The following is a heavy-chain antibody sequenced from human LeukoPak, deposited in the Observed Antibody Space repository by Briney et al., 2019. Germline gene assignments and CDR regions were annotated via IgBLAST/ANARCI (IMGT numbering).Heavy chain of an antibody. V-gene: IGHV4-4*02. CDR3: ARNSKAHYDILTGYYTGWFDP. D-gene: IGHD3-9*01. CDR1: GGSISSSDW. J-gene: IGHJ5*02. CDR2: IYHSGST. Sequence: SETLSLTCAVSGGSISSSDWWSWVRQPPGKGLEWIGEIYHSGSTNYNPSLKSRVTISVDKSKNQFSLKLSSVTAADTAVYYCARNSKAHYDILTGYYTGWFDPWGQGTLVTVSS.